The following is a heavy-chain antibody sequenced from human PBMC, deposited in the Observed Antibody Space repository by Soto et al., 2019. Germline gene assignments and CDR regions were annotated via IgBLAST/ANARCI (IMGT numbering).Heavy chain of an antibody. J-gene: IGHJ6*02. CDR2: IIPIFGTA. D-gene: IGHD6-13*01. CDR1: GGTFSSYA. V-gene: IGHV1-69*13. Sequence: SVKVSCKASGGTFSSYAISWVRQAPGQGLEWMGGIIPIFGTANYAQKFQGRVTITADESTSTAYMELSSLRSEDTAVYYCAREKDSSSWYEYYYSGMDVWGQGTTVTVSS. CDR3: AREKDSSSWYEYYYSGMDV.